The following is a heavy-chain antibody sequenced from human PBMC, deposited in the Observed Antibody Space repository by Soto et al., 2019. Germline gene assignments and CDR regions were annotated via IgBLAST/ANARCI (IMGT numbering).Heavy chain of an antibody. CDR2: ISSSSSYI. J-gene: IGHJ3*02. Sequence: GGSLRLSCAASGFTFSSYSMNWVRQAPGKGLEWVSSISSSSSYIYYADSVKGRFTISRDNAKNSLYLQMNSLRAEDTAVYYCARGPHDYGDYFGAFDIWGQGTMVTVSS. V-gene: IGHV3-21*01. CDR3: ARGPHDYGDYFGAFDI. CDR1: GFTFSSYS. D-gene: IGHD4-17*01.